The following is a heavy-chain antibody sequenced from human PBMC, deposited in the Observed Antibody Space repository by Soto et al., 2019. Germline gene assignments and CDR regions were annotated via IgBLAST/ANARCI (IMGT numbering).Heavy chain of an antibody. CDR2: ISGSGGST. CDR1: GFTFSSYA. CDR3: AKRIPYYFDY. Sequence: GGSLRLSCVAAGFTFSSYAMSWVRQAPGKGLEWVSVISGSGGSTDYADSVKGRFTISRDNSKNTLYLQMSGLRADDTAVYYCAKRIPYYFDYWGQGTLVTVS. V-gene: IGHV3-23*01. J-gene: IGHJ4*02.